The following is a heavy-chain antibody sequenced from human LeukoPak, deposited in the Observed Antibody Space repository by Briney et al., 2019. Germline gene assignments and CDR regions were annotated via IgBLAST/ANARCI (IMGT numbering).Heavy chain of an antibody. Sequence: GSSVKVSCKASGGTFSSYAISWVRQAPGQGLEWMGGIIPIFGTANYAQKFQGRVTITADESTSTAYMELSSLRSEDTAVYYCARRRVVGGTPHNWFDPWGQGTLVTVSS. CDR3: ARRRVVGGTPHNWFDP. CDR2: IIPIFGTA. V-gene: IGHV1-69*01. CDR1: GGTFSSYA. D-gene: IGHD2-15*01. J-gene: IGHJ5*02.